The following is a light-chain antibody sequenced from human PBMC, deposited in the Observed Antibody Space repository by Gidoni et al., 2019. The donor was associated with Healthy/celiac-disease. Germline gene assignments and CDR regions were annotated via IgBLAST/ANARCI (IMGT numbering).Light chain of an antibody. V-gene: IGLV2-8*01. J-gene: IGLJ1*01. CDR2: EVS. Sequence: QSALTQPPSASGSPGQSVTISCTGTSSDVGGYNYVSWYQQHPGKAPKLMIYEVSKRPSGVPDRFSGSKSGNTASLTVSGLQAEDEADYYCSSYAGSNKVGHVFGTGTKVTVL. CDR1: SSDVGGYNY. CDR3: SSYAGSNKVGHV.